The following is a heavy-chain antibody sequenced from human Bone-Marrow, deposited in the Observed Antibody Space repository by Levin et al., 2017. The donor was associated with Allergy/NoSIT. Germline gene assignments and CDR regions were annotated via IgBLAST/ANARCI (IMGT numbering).Heavy chain of an antibody. CDR2: INPNSGCT. CDR1: GYTFTGHY. Sequence: ASVKVSCKASGYTFTGHYMYWVRQAPGQGLEWMGWINPNSGCTNYPQRFQGRVTMTRDTSISTAYMELTGLKSDDTAVYYCARGQAREYNYGGWFFDLWGRGTLLTVSS. V-gene: IGHV1-2*02. CDR3: ARGQAREYNYGGWFFDL. D-gene: IGHD5-24*01. J-gene: IGHJ2*01.